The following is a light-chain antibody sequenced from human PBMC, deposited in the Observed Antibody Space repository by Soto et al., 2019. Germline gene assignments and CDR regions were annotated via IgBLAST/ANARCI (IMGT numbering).Light chain of an antibody. CDR2: EIN. CDR3: SSFAGSNNVPYV. Sequence: QSALTQPPSASGSPGQSVTISCTGTSSDVGAYDYVSCYQQHPGKAPKLMIYEINKRPSGVPDRFSGSKSGNTASLTVSGLQAEDGADYYCSSFAGSNNVPYVFGTGTKLTVL. J-gene: IGLJ1*01. CDR1: SSDVGAYDY. V-gene: IGLV2-8*01.